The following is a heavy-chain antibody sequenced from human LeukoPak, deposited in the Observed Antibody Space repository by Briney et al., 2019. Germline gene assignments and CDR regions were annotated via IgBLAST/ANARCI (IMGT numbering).Heavy chain of an antibody. Sequence: ASVKVSCKASGYTFTSYDINWVRQAPGQGLEWMGWINPNSGGTNYAQKFQGRVTMTRDTSISTAYMELSRLRSDDTAVYYCARVDGGYVAYFDYWGQGTLVTVSS. CDR3: ARVDGGYVAYFDY. CDR2: INPNSGGT. J-gene: IGHJ4*02. CDR1: GYTFTSYD. V-gene: IGHV1-2*02. D-gene: IGHD5-12*01.